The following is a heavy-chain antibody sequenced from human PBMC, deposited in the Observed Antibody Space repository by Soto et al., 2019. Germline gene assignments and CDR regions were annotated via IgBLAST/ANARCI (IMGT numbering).Heavy chain of an antibody. D-gene: IGHD3-10*01. CDR2: IYYSGST. Sequence: SETLSLTCTVSGGSISSSSYYWGWIRQPPGKGLEWIGYIYYSGSTNYNPSLKSRVTISVDTSKNQFSLKLSSVTAADTAVYYCARYGEYGSGSYSRYYYYGMDVWGQGTTVTVSS. CDR1: GGSISSSSYY. V-gene: IGHV4-61*05. CDR3: ARYGEYGSGSYSRYYYYGMDV. J-gene: IGHJ6*02.